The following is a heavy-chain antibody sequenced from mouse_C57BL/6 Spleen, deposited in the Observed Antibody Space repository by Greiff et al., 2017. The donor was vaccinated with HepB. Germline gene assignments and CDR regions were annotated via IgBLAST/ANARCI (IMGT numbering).Heavy chain of an antibody. CDR2: IDPEDGET. V-gene: IGHV14-2*01. CDR3: ASYGNYGGYAMDY. J-gene: IGHJ4*01. Sequence: EVQLQQSGAELVKPGASVKLSCTASGFNIKDYYMHWVKQRTEQGLEWIGRIDPEDGETKYAPKFQGKATITADTSSNTAYRQLSSLTSEDTAVYYCASYGNYGGYAMDYWGQGTSVTVSS. D-gene: IGHD2-1*01. CDR1: GFNIKDYY.